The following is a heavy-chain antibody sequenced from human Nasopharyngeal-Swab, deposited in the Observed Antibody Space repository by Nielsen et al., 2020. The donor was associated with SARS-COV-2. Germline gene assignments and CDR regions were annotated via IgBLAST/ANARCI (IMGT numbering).Heavy chain of an antibody. J-gene: IGHJ4*01. D-gene: IGHD3-22*01. V-gene: IGHV1-69*04. CDR2: IIPLLNMD. Sequence: SVKVSCKTSGGSFANHGISWVRQAPGRGLEWMGRIIPLLNMDNYAQRFQGRVIITADKATSTAYMDLTSLTSADTAVYFCARDGGGRSTYYDASGDFYLDNWGQGTLVTVSS. CDR1: GGSFANHG. CDR3: ARDGGGRSTYYDASGDFYLDN.